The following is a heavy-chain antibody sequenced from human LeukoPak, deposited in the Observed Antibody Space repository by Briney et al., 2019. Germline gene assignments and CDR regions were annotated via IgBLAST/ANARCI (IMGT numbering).Heavy chain of an antibody. CDR3: ARNRGHTSYKY. J-gene: IGHJ4*02. Sequence: SETLSLTCAVYGGSSSGYYWSWIRQPPGKGLEWIGEINHSGSTNYNPSLKSRVTISVDTSKNQFSLKLSSVTAADTAVYYCARNRGHTSYKYWGQGTLVTVSS. CDR1: GGSSSGYY. CDR2: INHSGST. D-gene: IGHD3-10*01. V-gene: IGHV4-34*01.